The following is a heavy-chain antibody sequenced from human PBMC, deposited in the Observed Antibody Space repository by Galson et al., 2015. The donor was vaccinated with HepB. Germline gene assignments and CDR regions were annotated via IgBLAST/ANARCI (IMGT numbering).Heavy chain of an antibody. Sequence: TLSLTCTVSGGSISSGRYYWTWIRQHPGSGLEWIGNIYPSGGTYHNPSLKSRLPISVDTSKDQFSLKLSSLTAADTAVYYCARAVRGYSGYDAFDIWGQGTMVTVSS. CDR2: IYPSGGT. CDR3: ARAVRGYSGYDAFDI. V-gene: IGHV4-31*03. CDR1: GGSISSGRYY. J-gene: IGHJ3*02. D-gene: IGHD5-12*01.